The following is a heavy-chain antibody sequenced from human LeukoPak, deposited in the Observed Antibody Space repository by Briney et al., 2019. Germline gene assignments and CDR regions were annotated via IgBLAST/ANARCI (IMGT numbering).Heavy chain of an antibody. CDR1: GGSFSGYY. Sequence: SETLFLTCAVYGGSFSGYYWSWIRQPPGKGLEWIGEINHSGSTNYNPSLKSRVTISVDTSKNQFSLKLSSVTAADTAVYYCARTEDFWSGYFVFDYWGQGTLATVSS. V-gene: IGHV4-34*01. CDR3: ARTEDFWSGYFVFDY. CDR2: INHSGST. J-gene: IGHJ4*02. D-gene: IGHD3-3*01.